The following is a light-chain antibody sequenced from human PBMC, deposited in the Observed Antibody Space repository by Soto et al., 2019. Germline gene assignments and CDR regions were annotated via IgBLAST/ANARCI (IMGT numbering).Light chain of an antibody. CDR1: QSLNSY. CDR3: QQSGRSPYT. CDR2: AAS. J-gene: IGKJ2*01. Sequence: EIVLTQSPGTLSLSPGERATLSCRASQSLNSYLAWYQQKPGQAPRLLIYAASSRATDIPDRFSASGSGTDFNLTISRLEPEDFALYYCQQSGRSPYTFGQGTKLEIK. V-gene: IGKV3-20*01.